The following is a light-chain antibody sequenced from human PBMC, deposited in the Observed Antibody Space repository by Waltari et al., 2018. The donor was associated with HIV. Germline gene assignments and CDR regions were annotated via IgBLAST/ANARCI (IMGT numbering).Light chain of an antibody. CDR1: RIGSKS. J-gene: IGLJ1*01. Sequence: SYVPTQPPSVSVAPGQTARINCGGNRIGSKSGHWYQQKAGQAPVLVVYNGNDWPSAISERFSGSRSGNTATLTISRVEAGEEADFFCHVWGRSSDQHVFGTGTKVTGL. CDR2: NGN. V-gene: IGLV3-21*02. CDR3: HVWGRSSDQHV.